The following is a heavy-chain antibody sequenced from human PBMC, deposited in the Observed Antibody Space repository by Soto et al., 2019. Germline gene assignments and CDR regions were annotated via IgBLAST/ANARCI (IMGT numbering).Heavy chain of an antibody. CDR1: SVSNAW. J-gene: IGHJ5*02. D-gene: IGHD3-3*02. V-gene: IGHV3-15*07. CDR2: IKSKTDGGTT. Sequence: SVSNAWMNWVRQAPGKGLEWVGRIKSKTDGGTTDYAAPVKGRFTISRDDSKNTLYLQMNSLKTEDTSVYYCTTAPAFAWGQGTLVTVSS. CDR3: TTAPAFA.